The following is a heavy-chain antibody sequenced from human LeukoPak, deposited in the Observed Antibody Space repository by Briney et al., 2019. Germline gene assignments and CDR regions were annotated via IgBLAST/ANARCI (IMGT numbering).Heavy chain of an antibody. CDR1: GFTFSSYA. J-gene: IGHJ6*02. Sequence: GGSLRLSCAASGFTFSSYAMHWVRQAPGKGLEWAAVISYDGSNKYYADSVKGRFTISRDNSKNTLYLQMNSLRAEDTAVYYCARDSPAGGNGYYYYGMDVWGQGTTVTVSS. D-gene: IGHD4-23*01. CDR3: ARDSPAGGNGYYYYGMDV. CDR2: ISYDGSNK. V-gene: IGHV3-30-3*01.